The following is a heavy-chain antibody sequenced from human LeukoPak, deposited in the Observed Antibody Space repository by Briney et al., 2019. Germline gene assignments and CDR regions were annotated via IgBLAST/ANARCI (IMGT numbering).Heavy chain of an antibody. V-gene: IGHV3-48*04. D-gene: IGHD1-26*01. J-gene: IGHJ4*02. CDR1: GFTFSSYS. Sequence: GGSLRLSCAASGFTFSSYSMNWVRQAPGKGLEWVSYISSSGSTIYYADSVKGRFTVSRDNAKNSLYLQMNSLRAEDTAVYYCARTIVGARAYWGQGTLVTVSS. CDR3: ARTIVGARAY. CDR2: ISSSGSTI.